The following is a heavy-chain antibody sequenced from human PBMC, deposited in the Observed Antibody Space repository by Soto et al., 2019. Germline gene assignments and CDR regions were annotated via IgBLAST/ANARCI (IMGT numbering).Heavy chain of an antibody. CDR2: INADNGNT. CDR1: GYTFTKFA. Sequence: QVQLVQSGAEEKKPGASVKISCKASGYTFTKFAVHWVRQAPGQSLECMGWINADNGNTIYSQKFQGSAPITRDTSASTAYMELSSLRFEATAVYYCARTDVLWDISDLDYWGQGTLVTVSS. V-gene: IGHV1-3*05. CDR3: ARTDVLWDISDLDY. D-gene: IGHD3-22*01. J-gene: IGHJ4*02.